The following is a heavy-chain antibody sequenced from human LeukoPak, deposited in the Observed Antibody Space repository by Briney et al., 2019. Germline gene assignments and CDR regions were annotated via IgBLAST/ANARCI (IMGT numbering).Heavy chain of an antibody. V-gene: IGHV4-39*01. CDR3: ARHPPRDGSAFDY. J-gene: IGHJ4*02. CDR2: MYYSGTT. Sequence: SETLSLTCTVSGGSISSGSYYWGWIRQPPGKGLEWIASMYYSGTTFYRPSLKSRVTIPVDTSKNQLSLKLGSVTAADTAVYYCARHPPRDGSAFDYWGQGTLVTVSS. CDR1: GGSISSGSYY.